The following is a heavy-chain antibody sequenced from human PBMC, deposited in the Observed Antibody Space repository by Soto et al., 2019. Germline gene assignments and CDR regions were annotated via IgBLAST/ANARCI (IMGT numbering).Heavy chain of an antibody. J-gene: IGHJ6*02. CDR2: IRGSCAKA. CDR1: GFTFSNYA. Sequence: EVQLLESGGGLVQTGGSLRLSCAASGFTFSNYAITWVRQAPGEGLEWGSGIRGSCAKAYHADSVQGRFTISRDNSKKIRYLQMNSLRAEDRAVYYCAKGYCGGDCQRWPEGIYGMDVWGQGTTVTVSS. CDR3: AKGYCGGDCQRWPEGIYGMDV. D-gene: IGHD2-21*02. V-gene: IGHV3-23*01.